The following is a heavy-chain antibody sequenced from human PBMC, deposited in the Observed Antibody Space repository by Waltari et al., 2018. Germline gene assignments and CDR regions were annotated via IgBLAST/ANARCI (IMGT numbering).Heavy chain of an antibody. V-gene: IGHV4-34*01. CDR2: INHSGST. D-gene: IGHD2-2*02. Sequence: VQLQQWGAGLLKPSETLSLTCAVYGGSFSGYYWSWIRQPPGKGLEWIGEINHSGSTNYNPSLKSRVTISVDTSKNQFSLKLSSVTAADTAVYYCARGRAYCSSTSCYNDYWGQGTLVTVSS. CDR3: ARGRAYCSSTSCYNDY. CDR1: GGSFSGYY. J-gene: IGHJ4*02.